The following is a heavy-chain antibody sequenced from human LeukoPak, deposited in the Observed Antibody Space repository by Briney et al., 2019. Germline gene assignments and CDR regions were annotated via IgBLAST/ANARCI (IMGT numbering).Heavy chain of an antibody. CDR2: IHTSGST. CDR3: ARDRTGYIGYEGDPFDI. J-gene: IGHJ3*02. Sequence: SETLSLTCIVSGGSFSSHYWSWIRQSAGKGPEWIGRIHTSGSTNYNPSLRGRLTMSVDTSKNQFSLKLTSVTAAATAVYYCARDRTGYIGYEGDPFDIWGQGTMVTVSS. D-gene: IGHD5-12*01. V-gene: IGHV4-4*07. CDR1: GGSFSSHY.